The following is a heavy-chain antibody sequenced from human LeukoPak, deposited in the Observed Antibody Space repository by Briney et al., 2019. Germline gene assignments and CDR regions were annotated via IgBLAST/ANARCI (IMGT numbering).Heavy chain of an antibody. J-gene: IGHJ4*02. CDR3: ARDFSVHPGY. CDR2: ISSSSSYI. Sequence: GGSLRLSCAASGFTFSSYAMNWVRQAPGKGLEWVSSISSSSSYIYYADSVKGRFTISRDNAKNSLYLQMNSLRAEDTAVYYCARDFSVHPGYWGQGTLVTVSS. CDR1: GFTFSSYA. V-gene: IGHV3-21*01. D-gene: IGHD2/OR15-2a*01.